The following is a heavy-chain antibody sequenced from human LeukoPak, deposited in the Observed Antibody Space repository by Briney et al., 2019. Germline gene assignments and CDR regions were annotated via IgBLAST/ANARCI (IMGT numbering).Heavy chain of an antibody. Sequence: ASVKVSCKASGYTFTSYGISWVRQAPGQGLEWMGWISAYNGNTNYAQKLQGRVTMTTDTPTSTAYMELRSLRSDDTAVYYCAREVVVVVAAIGEEYYFDYWGQGTLVTVSS. CDR3: AREVVVVVAAIGEEYYFDY. CDR1: GYTFTSYG. D-gene: IGHD2-15*01. J-gene: IGHJ4*02. V-gene: IGHV1-18*01. CDR2: ISAYNGNT.